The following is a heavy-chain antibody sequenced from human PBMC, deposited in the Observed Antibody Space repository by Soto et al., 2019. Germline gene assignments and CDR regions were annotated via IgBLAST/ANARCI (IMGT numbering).Heavy chain of an antibody. D-gene: IGHD3-16*01. J-gene: IGHJ6*02. CDR3: ARDSPDGRWGTTCGMDV. Sequence: QVQLQESGPGLVKPSETLSLTCTVSGGSVSSGSYYWSWIRQPPGKGLEWIGCIYYSGSTNYNPSLKSRFTISVDTSKNQSSLKLSSVTAADTAVYYCARDSPDGRWGTTCGMDVWGQGTTVTVSS. CDR1: GGSVSSGSYY. V-gene: IGHV4-61*01. CDR2: IYYSGST.